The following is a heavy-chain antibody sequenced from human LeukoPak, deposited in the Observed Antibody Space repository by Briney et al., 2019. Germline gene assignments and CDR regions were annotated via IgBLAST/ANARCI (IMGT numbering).Heavy chain of an antibody. CDR1: GYSFTRNW. J-gene: IGHJ2*01. CDR2: IYPGDSDT. CDR3: ARRVVNNRNWYFDL. Sequence: GESLKISCKGSGYSFTRNWIGWVRQMPGKGLEWMAIIYPGDSDTRYSPSFQGQVTISADKSINTAYLQWSSLKASDAAMYYCARRVVNNRNWYFDLWGRGTLVTVSS. V-gene: IGHV5-51*01. D-gene: IGHD4-23*01.